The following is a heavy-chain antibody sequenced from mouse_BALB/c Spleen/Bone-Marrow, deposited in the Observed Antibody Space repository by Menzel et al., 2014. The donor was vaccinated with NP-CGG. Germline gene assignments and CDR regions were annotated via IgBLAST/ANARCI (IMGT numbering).Heavy chain of an antibody. D-gene: IGHD2-13*01. CDR3: TREGDSPFAY. CDR1: GYTFTSYY. CDR2: INPSNGGT. Sequence: QVQLKDSGAKLVKPGASVKLPCKASGYTFTSYYMYWVKQRPGQGLEWIGEINPSNGGTNFNEKFKSKATLTVDKSSSTAYMQLSSLTSEDSAVYYCTREGDSPFAYWGQGTLVTVSA. J-gene: IGHJ3*01. V-gene: IGHV1S81*02.